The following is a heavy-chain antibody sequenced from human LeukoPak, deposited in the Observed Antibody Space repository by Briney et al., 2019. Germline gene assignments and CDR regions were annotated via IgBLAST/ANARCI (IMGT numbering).Heavy chain of an antibody. Sequence: PGGSLRLSCAASGFTFSSYAMSWVRQAPGKGLEWVSAISGSGGSTYYADSVKGRFTISRDNSKNTLYLQMNSLRAEDTAVYYCAKDSYITMVRGVISYFDYWGQGTLVTVSS. CDR1: GFTFSSYA. D-gene: IGHD3-10*01. V-gene: IGHV3-23*01. CDR3: AKDSYITMVRGVISYFDY. J-gene: IGHJ4*03. CDR2: ISGSGGST.